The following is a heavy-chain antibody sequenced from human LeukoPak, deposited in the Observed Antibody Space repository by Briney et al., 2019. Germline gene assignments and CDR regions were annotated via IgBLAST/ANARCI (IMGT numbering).Heavy chain of an antibody. CDR1: GFTFSSYD. J-gene: IGHJ4*02. CDR3: ARGGYGGNSELDY. D-gene: IGHD4-23*01. Sequence: GGSLRLSCAASGFTFSSYDMHWVRQATGKGLEWVSAIGTAGDTYYPGSVKGRFTISRENAKNSLYPQMNSLRAGDTAVYYCARGGYGGNSELDYWGQGTLVTVSS. V-gene: IGHV3-13*01. CDR2: IGTAGDT.